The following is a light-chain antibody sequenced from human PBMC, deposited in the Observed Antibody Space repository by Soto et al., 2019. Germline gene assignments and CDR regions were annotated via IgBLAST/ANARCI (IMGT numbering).Light chain of an antibody. Sequence: QSVLAQPASVSGSPGQSITISCTGTSSDVGRYNYVAWYQQHPGKAPKVLIFEVSNRPSGVSSRFSGSKSGNTASLNISGLQAEDEADYYCSSYATSSTLVFGTGTKDTVL. J-gene: IGLJ1*01. V-gene: IGLV2-14*01. CDR3: SSYATSSTLV. CDR2: EVS. CDR1: SSDVGRYNY.